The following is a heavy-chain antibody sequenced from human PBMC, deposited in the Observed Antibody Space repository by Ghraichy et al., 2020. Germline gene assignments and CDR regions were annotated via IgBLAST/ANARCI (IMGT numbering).Heavy chain of an antibody. D-gene: IGHD1-26*01. V-gene: IGHV3-23*01. CDR2: IINTGGST. Sequence: GGSLRLSCAASGFIFSDYAMNWVRQAPGKGLEWVSGIINTGGSTYYADSVKGRFTISRDNSKNTLYLQMNSLRAEDTAVYYCAKDGVVGSTTHFDYWGQGTLATVSS. J-gene: IGHJ4*02. CDR3: AKDGVVGSTTHFDY. CDR1: GFIFSDYA.